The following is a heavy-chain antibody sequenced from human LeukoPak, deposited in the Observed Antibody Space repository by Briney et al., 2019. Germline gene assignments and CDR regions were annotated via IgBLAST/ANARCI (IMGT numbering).Heavy chain of an antibody. CDR1: GYTFTSYA. V-gene: IGHV7-4-1*02. CDR3: ARGGYDILTGPELTPNLNYYYYYGMDV. Sequence: ASVKVSCKASGYTFTSYAMNWVRQAPGQGLEWMGWINTNTGNPTYAQGFTGRFVFSLDTSVSTAYLQISSLKAEDTAVYYCARGGYDILTGPELTPNLNYYYYYGMDVWGQGTTVTVSS. J-gene: IGHJ6*02. D-gene: IGHD3-9*01. CDR2: INTNTGNP.